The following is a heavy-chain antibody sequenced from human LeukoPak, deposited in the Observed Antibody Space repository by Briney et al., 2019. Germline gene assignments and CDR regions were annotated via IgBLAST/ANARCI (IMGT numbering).Heavy chain of an antibody. CDR1: GFTFSSYA. Sequence: GGSLRLSCATSGFTFSSYAMTWVRQAPGKGLEWVSYIAGSGGNTHYADSVKGRFTFSRDNSKNTMYLQMDSLRAEDTAVYYCAKGGGYCSGGSCSVFDYWGQGTLVTVSS. J-gene: IGHJ4*02. CDR3: AKGGGYCSGGSCSVFDY. V-gene: IGHV3-23*01. D-gene: IGHD2-15*01. CDR2: IAGSGGNT.